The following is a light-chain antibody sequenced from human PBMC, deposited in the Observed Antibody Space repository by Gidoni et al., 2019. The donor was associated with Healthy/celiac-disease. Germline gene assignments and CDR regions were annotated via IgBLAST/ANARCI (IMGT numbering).Light chain of an antibody. CDR2: YDS. CDR1: NIGSKS. CDR3: QVWDSSSDHVV. J-gene: IGLJ2*01. V-gene: IGLV3-21*04. Sequence: SYVLTQPPSVSVAPGKTARITCGGNNIGSKSVHWYQQKPGQAPVLVIYYDSDRPSGIPERFSGSNSGNTATLTISRVEAGDEADYYCQVWDSSSDHVVFGGGTKLNVX.